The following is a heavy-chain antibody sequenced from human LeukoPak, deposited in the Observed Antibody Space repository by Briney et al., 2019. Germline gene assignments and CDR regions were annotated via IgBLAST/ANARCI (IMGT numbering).Heavy chain of an antibody. CDR3: AREKTYDYVWGSYRPAHYFDY. CDR2: ISVYNGNT. CDR1: GYTFTTYG. D-gene: IGHD3-16*02. V-gene: IGHV1-18*01. Sequence: ASVKVSFKASGYTFTTYGISWVRQAPGQGLEWLGRISVYNGNTNYAQELQGRVTMTRDTSTSTVYMELSSLRSEDTAVYYCAREKTYDYVWGSYRPAHYFDYWGQGTLVTVSS. J-gene: IGHJ4*02.